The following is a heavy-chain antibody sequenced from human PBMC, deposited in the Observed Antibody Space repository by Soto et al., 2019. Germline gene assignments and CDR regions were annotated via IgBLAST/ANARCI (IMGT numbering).Heavy chain of an antibody. Sequence: QLQLQESGPGLVKPSETLSLTCTVSGGSVSSGSYYWSWIRQPPGKGLEWIGYIYYSGSTNYNPSRTSRVTISVDTSKNQFSLKLSSVTAADTAVYYCARGIEGWYQGRYYYGMDVWGQGTTVTVSS. CDR1: GGSVSSGSYY. D-gene: IGHD6-19*01. J-gene: IGHJ6*02. CDR3: ARGIEGWYQGRYYYGMDV. CDR2: IYYSGST. V-gene: IGHV4-61*01.